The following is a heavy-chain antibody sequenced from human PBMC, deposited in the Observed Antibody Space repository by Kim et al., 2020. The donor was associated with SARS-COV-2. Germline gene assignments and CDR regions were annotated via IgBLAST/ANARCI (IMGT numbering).Heavy chain of an antibody. CDR2: IYRSGST. Sequence: SETLSLTCAVSGGSISSTSGTWWSWVRQPPGKGLEWIGEIYRSGSTNYNPSLKSRVTISVDKSKNRFSMELRSVTAADTALYYCARNGPYGLDNWGQGIL. CDR1: GGSISSTSGTW. J-gene: IGHJ4*02. CDR3: ARNGPYGLDN. V-gene: IGHV4-4*02. D-gene: IGHD3-16*01.